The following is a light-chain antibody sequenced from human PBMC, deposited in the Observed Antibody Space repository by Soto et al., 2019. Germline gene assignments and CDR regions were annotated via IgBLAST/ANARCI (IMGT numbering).Light chain of an antibody. J-gene: IGLJ1*01. CDR3: SSYRSSSTLYV. V-gene: IGLV2-14*01. CDR2: EVS. CDR1: SSDVGFYNY. Sequence: QSALTQPASVSGSRGQSITISCTGTSSDVGFYNYVSWYQQHPGKAPKLMIYEVSNRPSGVSNRFSGSKSGNTASLTISGLQAEDEADYYCSSYRSSSTLYVFGTGTKLTVL.